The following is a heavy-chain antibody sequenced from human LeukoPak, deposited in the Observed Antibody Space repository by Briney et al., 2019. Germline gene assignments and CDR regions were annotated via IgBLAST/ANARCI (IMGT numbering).Heavy chain of an antibody. V-gene: IGHV1-18*01. CDR1: GYIFTNYG. D-gene: IGHD3-16*01. Sequence: GASVKVSCKASGYIFTNYGITWVRQAPGQGLEWMGWISPNNGDTNYAQKFQGRVTMTTDTFTSTAYMEVRTLRSDDTGVYYCARDLRGSTPVGPWGQGTLVTVSS. J-gene: IGHJ5*02. CDR3: ARDLRGSTPVGP. CDR2: ISPNNGDT.